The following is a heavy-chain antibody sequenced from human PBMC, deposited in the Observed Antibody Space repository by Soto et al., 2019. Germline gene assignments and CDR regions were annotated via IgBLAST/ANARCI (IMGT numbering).Heavy chain of an antibody. CDR3: ARPQTPNRSSDYHSPFAH. Sequence: GESLKISCKDSGNSFTTYWIAWVRQMPGTGLEWMGIISPGDSGTTYSPSFQGQVTISVDKSTSTAYLKWNSLNAPDTAMYYCARPQTPNRSSDYHSPFAHWRQGTLVTVSP. D-gene: IGHD3-22*01. V-gene: IGHV5-51*01. J-gene: IGHJ4*02. CDR1: GNSFTTYW. CDR2: ISPGDSGT.